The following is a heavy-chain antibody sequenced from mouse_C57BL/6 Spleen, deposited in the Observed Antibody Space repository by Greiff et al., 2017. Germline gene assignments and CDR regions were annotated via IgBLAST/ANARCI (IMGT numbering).Heavy chain of an antibody. CDR2: IDPETGGT. J-gene: IGHJ2*01. Sequence: QVQLQQSGAELVRPGASVTLSCKASGYTFTDYEMHWVKQTPVHGLEWIGAIDPETGGTAYNQKFKGKAILTADKSSSTAYMELRSLTSEDSAVXYCTRGGYGPYFDYWGKGTTLTVSS. D-gene: IGHD1-1*01. CDR3: TRGGYGPYFDY. V-gene: IGHV1-15*01. CDR1: GYTFTDYE.